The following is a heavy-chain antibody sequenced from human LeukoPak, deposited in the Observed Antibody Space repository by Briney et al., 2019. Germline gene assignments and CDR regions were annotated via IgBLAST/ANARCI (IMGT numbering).Heavy chain of an antibody. CDR1: GGTFSSYA. V-gene: IGHV1-69*06. D-gene: IGHD5-18*01. CDR3: AGGGYSYGYGERYFDY. CDR2: IIPIFGTA. J-gene: IGHJ4*02. Sequence: SVKVSCKASGGTFSSYAISWVRQAPGQGLEWMGGIIPIFGTANYAQKFQGRVTITADKSTSTAYMELSSLRSEDTAVYYCAGGGYSYGYGERYFDYWGQGTLVTVSS.